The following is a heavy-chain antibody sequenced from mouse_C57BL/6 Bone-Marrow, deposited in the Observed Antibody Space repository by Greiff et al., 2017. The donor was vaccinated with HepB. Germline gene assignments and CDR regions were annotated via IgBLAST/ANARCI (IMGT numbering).Heavy chain of an antibody. CDR1: GYTFTGYW. CDR3: ARENYYGSSYDDYAMDY. J-gene: IGHJ4*01. V-gene: IGHV1-9*01. D-gene: IGHD1-1*01. CDR2: ILPGSGST. Sequence: QVQLQQSGAELMKPGASVKLSCKATGYTFTGYWIEWVKQRPGHGLEWIGEILPGSGSTNYNEKFKGKATFTADTSSNTSYMQISSLTTEDSAIYYCARENYYGSSYDDYAMDYWGQGTSVTVSS.